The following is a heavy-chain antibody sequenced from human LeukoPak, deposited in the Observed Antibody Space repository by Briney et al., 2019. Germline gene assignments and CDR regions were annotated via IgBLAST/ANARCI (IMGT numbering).Heavy chain of an antibody. V-gene: IGHV4-30-2*01. CDR1: GGSISSGNYY. J-gene: IGHJ3*02. CDR3: ARGATQQGSYAFDI. CDR2: IYHSGST. D-gene: IGHD5-12*01. Sequence: SETLSLTCTVSGGSISSGNYYWSWIRQPPGKGLEWIGYIYHSGSTYYNPSLRSRVTISIDTSKNQFSLQLSSVTAADTAVYYCARGATQQGSYAFDIWGQGTMVTVSS.